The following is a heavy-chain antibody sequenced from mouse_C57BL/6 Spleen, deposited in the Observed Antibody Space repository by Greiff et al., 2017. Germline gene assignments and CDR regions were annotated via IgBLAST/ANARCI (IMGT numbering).Heavy chain of an antibody. CDR2: ISSGSSTI. J-gene: IGHJ2*01. CDR3: ARSSTGTWDY. Sequence: EVMLVESGGGLVKPGGSLKLSCAASGFTFSDYGMHWVRQAPEKGLEWVAYISSGSSTIYYADTVKGRFTISRDNAKNTLFLQMTSLRSEDTAMYYCARSSTGTWDYWGQGTTLTVSS. V-gene: IGHV5-17*01. D-gene: IGHD4-1*02. CDR1: GFTFSDYG.